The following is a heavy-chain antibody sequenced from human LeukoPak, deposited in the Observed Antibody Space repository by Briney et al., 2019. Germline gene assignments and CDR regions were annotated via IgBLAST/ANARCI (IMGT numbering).Heavy chain of an antibody. J-gene: IGHJ4*02. CDR2: ISYDGSNK. CDR1: GFTFSSYG. Sequence: GSLRLSCAASGFTFSSYGMHWVRQAPGKGLEWVAVISYDGSNKYYADSVKGRFTISRDNSKNTLYLQMNSLRAEDTAVYYCAKAGGIAVAGQLDYWGQGTLVTVSS. D-gene: IGHD6-19*01. V-gene: IGHV3-30*18. CDR3: AKAGGIAVAGQLDY.